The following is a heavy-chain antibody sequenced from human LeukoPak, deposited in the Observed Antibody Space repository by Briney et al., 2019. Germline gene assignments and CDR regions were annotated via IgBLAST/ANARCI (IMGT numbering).Heavy chain of an antibody. J-gene: IGHJ6*03. V-gene: IGHV3-30*02. CDR1: GFTFSSHW. CDR3: AKELELVYYHYMDV. Sequence: GGSLRLSCVASGFTFSSHWMSWVRQAPGKGLEWVAFIRYDGSNKYYAESVKGRFTISRDNYKNTLYLQMNSLRAEDTAVYYCAKELELVYYHYMDVWGKGTTVTVSS. D-gene: IGHD1-7*01. CDR2: IRYDGSNK.